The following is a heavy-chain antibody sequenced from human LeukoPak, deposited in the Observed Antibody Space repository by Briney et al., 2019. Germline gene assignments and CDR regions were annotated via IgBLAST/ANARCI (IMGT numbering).Heavy chain of an antibody. J-gene: IGHJ6*03. D-gene: IGHD6-13*01. CDR1: GFTFSSYD. Sequence: GGSLRLSCAVSGFTFSSYDMRWVGQAPGKGGEGGSGISGSGGNTNYADSVKGRVTISRDNSKNTLYLQMNSLRAEDTALYYCAKDRFRAAAGTNYYYHMDVWGKGTTVTVSS. CDR2: ISGSGGNT. V-gene: IGHV3-23*01. CDR3: AKDRFRAAAGTNYYYHMDV.